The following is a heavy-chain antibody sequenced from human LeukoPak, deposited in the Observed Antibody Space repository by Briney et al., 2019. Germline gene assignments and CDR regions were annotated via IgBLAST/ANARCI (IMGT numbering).Heavy chain of an antibody. CDR1: GFTFSSYW. CDR2: IKQDGSEK. Sequence: GGSLRLSCAASGFTFSSYWMSWVRQAPGKGLEWVANIKQDGSEKYYVDSVKGRFTIYRDNAKNSLYLQMNSLRVEDTALYYCAKDLWFLTGTLGNYGMDVWGQGTTVIVSS. V-gene: IGHV3-7*03. CDR3: AKDLWFLTGTLGNYGMDV. D-gene: IGHD3-9*01. J-gene: IGHJ6*02.